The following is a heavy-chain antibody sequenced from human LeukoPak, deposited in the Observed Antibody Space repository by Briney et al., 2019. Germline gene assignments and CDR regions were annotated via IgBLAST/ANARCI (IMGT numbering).Heavy chain of an antibody. D-gene: IGHD3-22*01. V-gene: IGHV5-51*01. Sequence: GESLQISFKGSGYSFTSYWIGWVRQMPGKGLEWMGIIYPGDSDTRYSPSFQGQVTISADKSISTAYLQWSSLKASDTAMYYCASLYYYDSSGYYYGGFDYWGQGTLVTVSS. CDR1: GYSFTSYW. CDR3: ASLYYYDSSGYYYGGFDY. CDR2: IYPGDSDT. J-gene: IGHJ4*02.